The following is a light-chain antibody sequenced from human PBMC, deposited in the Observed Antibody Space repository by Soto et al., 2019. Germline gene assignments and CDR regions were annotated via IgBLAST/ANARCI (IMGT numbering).Light chain of an antibody. J-gene: IGKJ1*01. CDR1: QSIGDY. V-gene: IGKV1-39*01. CDR2: AAS. CDR3: QQSYCNPPT. Sequence: DIQMSHSPSSLSACIGDRVTITCRASQSIGDYLNWYQLIPGKAPTLLIYAASSLQSGVPSRFSGRGSGTDFTLTISMLHPEDFATYYCQQSYCNPPTFGQGTKVDIK.